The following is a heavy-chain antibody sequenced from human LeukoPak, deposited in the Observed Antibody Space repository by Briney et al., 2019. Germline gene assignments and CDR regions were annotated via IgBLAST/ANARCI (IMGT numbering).Heavy chain of an antibody. Sequence: SVKVSCKASGGTFSSYAISWVRQAPGQGLEWMGRIIPLLGIANYAQKFQGRVTITADKSTRTAYMELSSLRSEDTAVYYCAGTYYYDSSGYYPRQDYWGQGTLVTVSS. J-gene: IGHJ4*02. CDR3: AGTYYYDSSGYYPRQDY. V-gene: IGHV1-69*04. CDR1: GGTFSSYA. D-gene: IGHD3-22*01. CDR2: IIPLLGIA.